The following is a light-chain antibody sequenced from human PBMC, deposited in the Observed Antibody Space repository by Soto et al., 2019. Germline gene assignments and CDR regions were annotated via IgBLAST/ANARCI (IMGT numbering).Light chain of an antibody. CDR3: QQYGSSPGT. CDR1: QSVSSSY. Sequence: EIVLTQSPGTLSLSPGERATLSCRASQSVSSSYLAWYQQKPGQAPRLLIYGASSRATGIPDRFSGSGSGTDFTLTISRLEQEYFAVYYCQQYGSSPGTFGQGTKVEIK. J-gene: IGKJ1*01. CDR2: GAS. V-gene: IGKV3-20*01.